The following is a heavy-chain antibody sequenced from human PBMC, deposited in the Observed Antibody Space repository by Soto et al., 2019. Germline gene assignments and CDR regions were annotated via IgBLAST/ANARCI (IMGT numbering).Heavy chain of an antibody. J-gene: IGHJ6*02. CDR2: VHHSWGS. CDR1: GGSISSYY. V-gene: IGHV4-59*08. Sequence: QVQLQESGPGLVKPSETLSLSCTVSGGSISSYYWSWFRQSPGKRMEWIGYVHHSWGSSYNPSLHSRVAISLATSKSQFSLTVTSVTATDTAVYYCARQGFGPLHGLVDVWGQGTTVTVSS. D-gene: IGHD3-10*01. CDR3: ARQGFGPLHGLVDV.